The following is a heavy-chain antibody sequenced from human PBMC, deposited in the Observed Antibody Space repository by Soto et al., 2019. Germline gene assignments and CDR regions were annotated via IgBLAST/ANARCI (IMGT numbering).Heavy chain of an antibody. CDR3: ASLGGTSRLWYFDL. CDR1: GFTFSRYW. J-gene: IGHJ2*01. D-gene: IGHD1-26*01. V-gene: IGHV3-74*01. CDR2: INGDGSST. Sequence: EVQLVESGGGLVQPGGSLRLSCATSGFTFSRYWMYWVRQAPGKGLVWVSRINGDGSSTTYADSVKGRFTSSRDNANKSLHLQMNSMRAEDTGLYSCASLGGTSRLWYFDLWGRGTLVTVSS.